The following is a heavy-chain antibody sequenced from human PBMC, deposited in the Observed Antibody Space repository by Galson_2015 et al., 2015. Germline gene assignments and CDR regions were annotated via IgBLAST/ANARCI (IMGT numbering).Heavy chain of an antibody. J-gene: IGHJ3*02. CDR1: GFILSRYA. D-gene: IGHD4-17*01. CDR2: ITSSGDII. V-gene: IGHV3-23*01. CDR3: AKDPNGDYVGAFDT. Sequence: SLRLSCAVSGFILSRYAMTWVRQSSGKGLEWVSTITSSGDIIRYADSVKGRFTTSRDNSRNTLFLQMSSLRVEDTAIYYCAKDPNGDYVGAFDTWGHGTLVTVPS.